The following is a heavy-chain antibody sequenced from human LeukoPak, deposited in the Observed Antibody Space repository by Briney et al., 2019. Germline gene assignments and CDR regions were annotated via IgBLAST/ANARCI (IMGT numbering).Heavy chain of an antibody. J-gene: IGHJ5*02. CDR1: GDSISSSY. CDR3: ARGGQLNWFDP. D-gene: IGHD5-18*01. Sequence: SETLSLTCTVSGDSISSSYWSWIRQPPGKGLEWVGYISYSGSTSSNPSLRSRVTISVDTSKNQFSLRLTSVTAADTAMYYCARGGQLNWFDPWGQGTLVTVSS. V-gene: IGHV4-59*01. CDR2: ISYSGST.